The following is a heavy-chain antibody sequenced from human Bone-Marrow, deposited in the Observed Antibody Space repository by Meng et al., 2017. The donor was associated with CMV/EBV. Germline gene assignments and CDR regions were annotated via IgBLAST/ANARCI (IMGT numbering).Heavy chain of an antibody. V-gene: IGHV1-2*02. Sequence: ASVKVSCKASGYTFTDYYIHWVRQAPGQGLEWMGSINSNTAYTYHAQNFQGRVTMTRDTSISTAYMELSRLRSDDTAVYYCASSEQQLVGYFQHWGQGTLVTVSS. D-gene: IGHD6-13*01. CDR2: INSNTAYT. CDR3: ASSEQQLVGYFQH. J-gene: IGHJ1*01. CDR1: GYTFTDYY.